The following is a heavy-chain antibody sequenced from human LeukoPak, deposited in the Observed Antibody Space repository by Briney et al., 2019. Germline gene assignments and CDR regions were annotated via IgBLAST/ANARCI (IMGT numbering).Heavy chain of an antibody. CDR2: ISYDGSNK. D-gene: IGHD6-13*01. J-gene: IGHJ6*03. Sequence: GRSLRLSCAASGFTFSSYAMHWVRQAPGKGLGWVAVISYDGSNKYYADSVKGRFTISRDNSKNTLYLQMNSLRAEDTAVYYCARESRGYDMDVWGKGTTVTTSS. CDR1: GFTFSSYA. V-gene: IGHV3-30*04. CDR3: ARESRGYDMDV.